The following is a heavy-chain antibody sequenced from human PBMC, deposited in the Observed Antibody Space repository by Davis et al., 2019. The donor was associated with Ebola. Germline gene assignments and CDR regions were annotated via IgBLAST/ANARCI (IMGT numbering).Heavy chain of an antibody. J-gene: IGHJ4*02. D-gene: IGHD1-26*01. CDR2: IIPILGIA. CDR3: ATTLDQPLLEY. CDR1: AGTFSSYA. Sequence: SVMVSCKASAGTFSSYAISWVRPAPGHGLEWRGRIIPILGIANYAQKFQGRVTITADKSTSTAYMELSSLRSEDTAVYYCATTLDQPLLEYWGQGTLVTVSS. V-gene: IGHV1-69*04.